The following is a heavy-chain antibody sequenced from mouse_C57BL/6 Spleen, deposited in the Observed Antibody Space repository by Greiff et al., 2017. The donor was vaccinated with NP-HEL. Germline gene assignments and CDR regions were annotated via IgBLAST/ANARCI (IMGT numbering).Heavy chain of an antibody. CDR1: GYTFTSYW. D-gene: IGHD1-1*01. CDR2: IYPGSGST. Sequence: VQLQQPGAELVKPGASVKMSCKASGYTFTSYWITWVKQRPEQGLEWIGDIYPGSGSTNYNEKFKSKATLTVDTSSSTAYMQLSSLTSEYSAVYYCARHPVALDYWGQGTTLTVSS. V-gene: IGHV1-55*01. J-gene: IGHJ2*01. CDR3: ARHPVALDY.